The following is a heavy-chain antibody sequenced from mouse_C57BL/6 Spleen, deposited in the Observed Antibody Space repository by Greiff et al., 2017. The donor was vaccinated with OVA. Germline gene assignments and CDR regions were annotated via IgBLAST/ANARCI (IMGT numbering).Heavy chain of an antibody. J-gene: IGHJ1*03. CDR2: LYPGDGDT. CDR3: ARYPTGEGCYFDG. V-gene: IGHV1-80*01. CDR1: GYAFSSYW. D-gene: IGHD4-1*02. Sequence: QVQLQQSGAELVKPGASVKISCKASGYAFSSYWMNWVKQRPGKGLEWIGQLYPGDGDTNYSGKFKGKATLTADKSSSTAYMQLSSLTSEDSAVDFCARYPTGEGCYFDGWGTGTTVTVSS.